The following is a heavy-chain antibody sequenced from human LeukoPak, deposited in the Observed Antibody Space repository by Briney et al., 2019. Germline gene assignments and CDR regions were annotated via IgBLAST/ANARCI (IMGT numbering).Heavy chain of an antibody. D-gene: IGHD3-10*01. V-gene: IGHV4-4*02. CDR3: ARDFVMHYYGSVQYYFDY. CDR1: GGSISSSNW. J-gene: IGHJ4*02. Sequence: SGTLSLTCAVSGGSISSSNWWSWVRQPPGKGLEWIGEIYHSGSTNYNPSLKSRVTISVDKSKTQFSLKLSSVPAADTAVYYCARDFVMHYYGSVQYYFDYWGQGALVTVSS. CDR2: IYHSGST.